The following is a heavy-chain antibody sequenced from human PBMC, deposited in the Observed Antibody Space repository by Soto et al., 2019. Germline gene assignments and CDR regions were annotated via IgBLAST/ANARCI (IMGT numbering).Heavy chain of an antibody. D-gene: IGHD3-10*01. J-gene: IGHJ4*02. CDR2: ISYGGSNK. V-gene: IGHV3-30*18. CDR3: AKVQKGFGERAFDY. Sequence: GGSLRLSCAASGFTFSSYGMHWVRQAPGKGLEWVAVISYGGSNKYYADSVKGRFTISRDNSKNTLYLQMNSLRAEDTAVYYCAKVQKGFGERAFDYWGQGTLVTVSS. CDR1: GFTFSSYG.